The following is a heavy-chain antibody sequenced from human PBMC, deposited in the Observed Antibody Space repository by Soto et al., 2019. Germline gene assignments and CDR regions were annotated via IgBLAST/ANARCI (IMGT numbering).Heavy chain of an antibody. J-gene: IGHJ5*02. Sequence: PSETLSLTCTVSGGSISSSIYYWSWIRQPPGKGLEWLGYIYYTGITNYTPSLKSRVTISVDTSKNQSSLKLSSVTAADTAVYYCARLPVVRGVIGWFDPWGQGTLVTVS. V-gene: IGHV4-61*05. CDR2: IYYTGIT. CDR3: ARLPVVRGVIGWFDP. D-gene: IGHD3-10*01. CDR1: GGSISSSIYY.